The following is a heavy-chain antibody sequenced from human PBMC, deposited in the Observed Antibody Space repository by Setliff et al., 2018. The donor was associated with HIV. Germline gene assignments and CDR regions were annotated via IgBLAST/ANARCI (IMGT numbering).Heavy chain of an antibody. J-gene: IGHJ4*02. Sequence: ETLSLTCAVSGGSISSSNWWSWVRQPPGKGLEWIGKIYHSGRTYYNPSLKSRVTISRDNSKNTLYLQMNSLRAEDTAVYYCALSSTSLLDYWGQGTLVTVSS. D-gene: IGHD2-2*01. CDR1: GGSISSSNW. CDR2: IYHSGRT. V-gene: IGHV4-4*02. CDR3: ALSSTSLLDY.